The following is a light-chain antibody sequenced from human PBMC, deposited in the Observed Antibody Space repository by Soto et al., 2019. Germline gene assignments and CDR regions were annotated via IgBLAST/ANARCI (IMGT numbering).Light chain of an antibody. CDR1: QVISSW. V-gene: IGKV1-12*01. Sequence: IQMTQSPSSVSAAVGDRVTITCRASQVISSWLAWYQQRPGTAPKLLIYGATTLRSGVPSRFSGSESGTEFTLTITSLQPEDSATYYCQQASSFPLTFGGETKVEIQ. J-gene: IGKJ4*01. CDR2: GAT. CDR3: QQASSFPLT.